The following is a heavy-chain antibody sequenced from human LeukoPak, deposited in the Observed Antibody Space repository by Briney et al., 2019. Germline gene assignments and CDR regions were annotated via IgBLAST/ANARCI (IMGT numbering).Heavy chain of an antibody. Sequence: PSETLSLTCTVSGDSISSYYWSWIRQPPGKGLEWIGYRYYSGSTNYNPSLKSRVTISVDTSRNQFSLKLSSVTAADTAVYYCARDLYSSSWYGFDYWGQGTLVTVSS. J-gene: IGHJ4*02. CDR1: GDSISSYY. V-gene: IGHV4-4*08. CDR3: ARDLYSSSWYGFDY. D-gene: IGHD6-13*01. CDR2: RYYSGST.